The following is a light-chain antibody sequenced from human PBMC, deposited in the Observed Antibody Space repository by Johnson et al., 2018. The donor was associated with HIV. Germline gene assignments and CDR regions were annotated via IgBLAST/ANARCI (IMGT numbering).Light chain of an antibody. Sequence: QSVLTQPPSVSAAPGQKVTISCSGSSSNIGNNYVSWYQQLPGTAPKLLIYENNKRPSGIPDRFSGSKSGTSATLGITGLQTGDEADYYCETWDNSLSAYVFGPGSKVTVL. CDR1: SSNIGNNY. V-gene: IGLV1-51*02. CDR3: ETWDNSLSAYV. J-gene: IGLJ1*01. CDR2: ENN.